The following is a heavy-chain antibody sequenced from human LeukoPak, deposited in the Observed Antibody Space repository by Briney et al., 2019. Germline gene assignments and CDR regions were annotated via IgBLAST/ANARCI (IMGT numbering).Heavy chain of an antibody. CDR3: ARVSEVQLWLQYYYGMDV. Sequence: SETLSLTCAVYGGSFSGYYWSWIRQPPGKGLEWIGEINHSGSTNYNPSLKSRVTISVDTSKNQFPLKLSSVTAADTAVYYCARVSEVQLWLQYYYGMDVWGQGTTVTVSS. V-gene: IGHV4-34*01. J-gene: IGHJ6*02. D-gene: IGHD5-18*01. CDR2: INHSGST. CDR1: GGSFSGYY.